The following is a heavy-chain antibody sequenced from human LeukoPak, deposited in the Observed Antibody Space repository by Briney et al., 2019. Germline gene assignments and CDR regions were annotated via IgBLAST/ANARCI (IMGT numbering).Heavy chain of an antibody. J-gene: IGHJ4*02. CDR2: MNPNSGNT. D-gene: IGHD1-26*01. CDR1: GYTFTSYD. V-gene: IGHV1-8*01. Sequence: ASVKVSCKASGYTFTSYDINWVRQAPGQGLEWMGWMNPNSGNTGYAQKFQGRVTMTRNTSISTAYMELSSLRSEDTAVYYCWSTAGATIRPFDYWGQGTLVTVSS. CDR3: WSTAGATIRPFDY.